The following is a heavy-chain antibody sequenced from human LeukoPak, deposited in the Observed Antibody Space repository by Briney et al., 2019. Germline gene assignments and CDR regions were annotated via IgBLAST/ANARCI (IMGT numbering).Heavy chain of an antibody. CDR1: GFTFSSYG. V-gene: IGHV3-30*02. CDR3: AKVYSSSWYADYFDY. Sequence: GGSLRLSCAASGFTFSSYGMHWVRQAPGMGLEWVAFIRYDGSNKYYADSVKGRFTISRDNSKNTLYLQMNSLRAEDTAVYYCAKVYSSSWYADYFDYWGQGTLVTVSS. CDR2: IRYDGSNK. D-gene: IGHD6-13*01. J-gene: IGHJ4*02.